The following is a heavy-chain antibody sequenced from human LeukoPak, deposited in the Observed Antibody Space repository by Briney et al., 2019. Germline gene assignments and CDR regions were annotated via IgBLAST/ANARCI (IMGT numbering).Heavy chain of an antibody. D-gene: IGHD2-2*01. Sequence: GGSLRLSCAASGFTFSSYGMHCVRQAPGKGLEWVAFIRYDGSNKYYADSVKGRFTISRDNSKNTLYLQMNSLRAEDTAVYYCAKERTLYYYYMDVWGKGTTVTVSS. CDR1: GFTFSSYG. CDR2: IRYDGSNK. CDR3: AKERTLYYYYMDV. V-gene: IGHV3-30*02. J-gene: IGHJ6*03.